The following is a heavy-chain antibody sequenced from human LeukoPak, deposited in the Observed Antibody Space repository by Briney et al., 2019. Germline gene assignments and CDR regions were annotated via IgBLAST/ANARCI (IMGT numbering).Heavy chain of an antibody. CDR2: ISGSGGST. CDR3: AKGGSDITIFGVVIVPFDY. Sequence: GGSLRLSCAASGFTFSSYAMSWVRQAPGKGLEWVSAISGSGGSTYYADSVKGRFTISRDNSKNTLYLQMNSLRAEDTAVYYCAKGGSDITIFGVVIVPFDYWGQGTLVTVSS. CDR1: GFTFSSYA. D-gene: IGHD3-3*01. J-gene: IGHJ4*02. V-gene: IGHV3-23*01.